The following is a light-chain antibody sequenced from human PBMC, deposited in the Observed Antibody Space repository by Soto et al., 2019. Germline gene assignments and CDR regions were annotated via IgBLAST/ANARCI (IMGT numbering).Light chain of an antibody. CDR2: GAF. V-gene: IGKV3-20*01. Sequence: EIVVTQSPGALSLSPGEGATLSCKASPNIITDYLAWYQQKHCQAPRLLIDGAFRRATGVPDRFSGSGSGTDLTHTSARGEPVLSALDGCQLYSPSLTVRGGTKVEIQ. J-gene: IGKJ4*01. CDR1: PNIITDY. CDR3: QLYSPSLT.